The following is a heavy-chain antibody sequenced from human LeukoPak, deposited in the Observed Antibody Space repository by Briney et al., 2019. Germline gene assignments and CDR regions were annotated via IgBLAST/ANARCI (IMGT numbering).Heavy chain of an antibody. CDR2: VNYRGSP. J-gene: IGHJ6*02. CDR3: SRSGLTGMREYERADYYYYGMDL. Sequence: SETLSLTCDVPGGSFSGYLWSWIRQSPGKGLEWIGEVNYRGSPHYNPSLESRVTISVDTSNNQLSLKLTSVTAADTALYYCSRSGLTGMREYERADYYYYGMDLWGQGTAVTV. CDR1: GGSFSGYL. D-gene: IGHD2-2*01. V-gene: IGHV4-34*01.